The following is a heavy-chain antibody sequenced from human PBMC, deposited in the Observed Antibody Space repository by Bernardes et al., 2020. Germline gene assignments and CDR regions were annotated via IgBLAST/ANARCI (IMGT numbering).Heavy chain of an antibody. Sequence: ASVKVSCKASGYTFTSYDINWVRQATGQGLEWMGWMNPNSGNTGYAQKFQGRVTMTRNTSISTAYMELSSLRSEDTAVYYCARGMRIVGATTDYYFDYWGQGTLVTVSS. D-gene: IGHD1-26*01. CDR2: MNPNSGNT. CDR1: GYTFTSYD. V-gene: IGHV1-8*01. J-gene: IGHJ4*02. CDR3: ARGMRIVGATTDYYFDY.